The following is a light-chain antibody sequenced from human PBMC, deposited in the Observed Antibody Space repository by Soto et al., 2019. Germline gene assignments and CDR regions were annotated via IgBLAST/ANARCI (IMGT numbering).Light chain of an antibody. CDR2: EVS. J-gene: IGLJ1*01. CDR1: SSDVGGYNY. Sequence: QSALTQPASVSGSPGQSITISCTGTSSDVGGYNYVSWYQQHPGKAPKLMIYEVSNRPSGVSNRFSGSKSGNTAYLTITGLQADDDADYYCSSYTSSRIDYVFGTGTKLTVL. V-gene: IGLV2-14*01. CDR3: SSYTSSRIDYV.